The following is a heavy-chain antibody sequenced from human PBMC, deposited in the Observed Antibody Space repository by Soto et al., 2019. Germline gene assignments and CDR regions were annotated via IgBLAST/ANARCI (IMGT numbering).Heavy chain of an antibody. CDR2: LYLGGNT. V-gene: IGHV3-53*01. Sequence: GGSLRLSCAASGFTFSSYAMHWVRQAPGKGLEWVSVLYLGGNTYFADSVKGRFSISRDNSKNTVYLQMNSLTVEDTAVYYCARDVVRLGDLSVGGFDLWGQGTMVTV. CDR3: ARDVVRLGDLSVGGFDL. D-gene: IGHD3-16*02. J-gene: IGHJ3*01. CDR1: GFTFSSYA.